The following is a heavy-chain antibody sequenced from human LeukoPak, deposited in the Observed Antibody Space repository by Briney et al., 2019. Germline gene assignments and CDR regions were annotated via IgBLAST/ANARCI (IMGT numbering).Heavy chain of an antibody. CDR2: VGGSGGDT. V-gene: IGHV3-23*01. J-gene: IGHJ4*02. D-gene: IGHD3-16*01. Sequence: GGSLRLSCAASGFTFRSYAMSWVRQAPGKGLEWVSAVGGSGGDTYYADSVKGRFTISRDNSKNTVYLQMNSLRAEDTAIYYCAKDIGGSGACWGQGTLVTVSS. CDR3: AKDIGGSGAC. CDR1: GFTFRSYA.